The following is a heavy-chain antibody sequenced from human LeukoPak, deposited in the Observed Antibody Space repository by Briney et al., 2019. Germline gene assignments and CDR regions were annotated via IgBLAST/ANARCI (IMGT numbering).Heavy chain of an antibody. CDR3: ARVHIVTGTYFDS. D-gene: IGHD3-10*01. Sequence: SSETLSLTCTISGDSMSGYSWSWLRQPAGKELEWIGRIYTIYFTEYNLSLDGRVTMSIDTSKNQFSLMLDSVTAADTAIYYCARVHIVTGTYFDSWGQGALVTVSS. CDR1: GDSMSGYS. J-gene: IGHJ4*02. CDR2: IYTIYFT. V-gene: IGHV4-4*07.